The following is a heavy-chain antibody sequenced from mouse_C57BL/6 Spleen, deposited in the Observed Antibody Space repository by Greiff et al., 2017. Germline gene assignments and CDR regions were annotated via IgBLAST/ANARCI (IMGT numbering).Heavy chain of an antibody. D-gene: IGHD1-1*01. J-gene: IGHJ4*01. CDR2: ISYDGSN. V-gene: IGHV3-6*01. Sequence: DVKLQESGPGLVKPSQSLSLTCSVTGYSITSGYYWNWIRQFPGNKLEWMGYISYDGSNNYNPSLKNRISITRDTSKNQFFLKLNSVTTEDTATYYCAILITTVVVDYAMDYWGQGTSVTVSS. CDR3: AILITTVVVDYAMDY. CDR1: GYSITSGYY.